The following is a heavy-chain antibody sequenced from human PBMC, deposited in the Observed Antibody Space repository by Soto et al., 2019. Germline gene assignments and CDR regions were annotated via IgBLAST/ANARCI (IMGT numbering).Heavy chain of an antibody. V-gene: IGHV3-43D*04. CDR1: GFTFDDYA. CDR2: ISWDGGST. Sequence: GGSLRLSCAASGFTFDDYAMHWVRQAPGKGLEWVSLISWDGGSTYYADSVKGRFTISRDNSKNSLYLQMNSLRAEDTALYYCAISGAAAGPFDYWGQGTLVTVSS. J-gene: IGHJ4*02. D-gene: IGHD6-13*01. CDR3: AISGAAAGPFDY.